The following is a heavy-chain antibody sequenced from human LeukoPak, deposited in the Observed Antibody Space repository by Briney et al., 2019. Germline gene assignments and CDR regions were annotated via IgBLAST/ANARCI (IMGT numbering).Heavy chain of an antibody. Sequence: SETLSLTCTVSARSISSYYWSWIRQPAGKGLEWIGRIYTSGSTNYNPSLKSRVNMSVDTSKNQFSLKLSSVTAADTAVYYCASMAAAGGGYWGQGTLVSVSS. CDR2: IYTSGST. J-gene: IGHJ4*02. D-gene: IGHD6-13*01. CDR3: ASMAAAGGGY. CDR1: ARSISSYY. V-gene: IGHV4-4*07.